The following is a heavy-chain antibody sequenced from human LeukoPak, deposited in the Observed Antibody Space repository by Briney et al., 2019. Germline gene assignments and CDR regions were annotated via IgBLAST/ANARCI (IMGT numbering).Heavy chain of an antibody. CDR1: GFTFSSYT. J-gene: IGHJ6*02. V-gene: IGHV3-21*01. CDR3: ARECHGDQGYGMDV. Sequence: GGSLRLSCAASGFTFSSYTMNWVRQAPGKGLEWVSYISSGSNYIYYADSEKGRFTISRDNAKNSLYLQMNSLRAEDTAVYYCARECHGDQGYGMDVWGQGTTVTVSS. CDR2: ISSGSNYI. D-gene: IGHD4-17*01.